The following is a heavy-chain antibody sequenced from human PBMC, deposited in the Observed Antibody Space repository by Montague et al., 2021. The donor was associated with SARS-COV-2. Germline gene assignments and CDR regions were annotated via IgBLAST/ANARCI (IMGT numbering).Heavy chain of an antibody. Sequence: SLRLYCAASGFRFTSSEMNWFRQAPGKGPEWVSYISSSGTTINYADSVKGRFTISRDDAKNSLYLQMNSLRDEDTAVYYCARGNPDVYWGQGTLVTVSS. CDR3: ARGNPDVY. CDR2: ISSSGTTI. CDR1: GFRFTSSE. J-gene: IGHJ4*02. V-gene: IGHV3-48*03. D-gene: IGHD5-24*01.